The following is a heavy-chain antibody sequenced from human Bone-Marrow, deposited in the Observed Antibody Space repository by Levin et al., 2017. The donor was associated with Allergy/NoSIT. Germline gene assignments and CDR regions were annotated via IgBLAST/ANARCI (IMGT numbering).Heavy chain of an antibody. CDR2: INHSGST. J-gene: IGHJ6*02. CDR3: ARGRSSGGYCSGGSCYFRVYYYYGMDV. CDR1: GGSFSGYY. Sequence: SETLSLTCAVHGGSFSGYYWSWIRQPPGKGLEWIGEINHSGSTNYNPSLKSRVTISVDTSKNQFSLKLSSVTAADTAVYYCARGRSSGGYCSGGSCYFRVYYYYGMDVWGQGTTVTVSS. V-gene: IGHV4-34*01. D-gene: IGHD2-15*01.